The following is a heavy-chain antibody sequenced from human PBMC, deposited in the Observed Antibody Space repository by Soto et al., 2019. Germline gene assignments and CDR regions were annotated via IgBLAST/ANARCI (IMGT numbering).Heavy chain of an antibody. D-gene: IGHD6-19*01. J-gene: IGHJ4*01. CDR3: ARVAYSNGWIFDY. V-gene: IGHV3-7*01. CDR1: GFTFSSFW. CDR2: IKQDGSEK. Sequence: EVQLVESGGGLVQPGGSLRLSCAASGFTFSSFWMSWVRQAPGKGLEWVANIKQDGSEKYYADSVKGRFTISRDNAENSQYLQMNSQRGEDTAVYFCARVAYSNGWIFDYWGQGTLVTVSS.